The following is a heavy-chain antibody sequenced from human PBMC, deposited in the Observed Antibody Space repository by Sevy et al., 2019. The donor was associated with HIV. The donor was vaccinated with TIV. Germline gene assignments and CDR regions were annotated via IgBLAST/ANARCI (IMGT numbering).Heavy chain of an antibody. CDR3: ARTFDFWSTYYTGSYYYYGMDV. V-gene: IGHV3-33*01. J-gene: IGHJ6*02. CDR1: GFTLSSHG. Sequence: GGSLRLSCVASGFTLSSHGMHWVRQAPGKGLEWVSLIWYDGSHKFYADSVKGRFTISRDNSKNTLYLQMNSLRAEDTAVDYCARTFDFWSTYYTGSYYYYGMDVWGQGTTVTVSS. CDR2: IWYDGSHK. D-gene: IGHD3-3*01.